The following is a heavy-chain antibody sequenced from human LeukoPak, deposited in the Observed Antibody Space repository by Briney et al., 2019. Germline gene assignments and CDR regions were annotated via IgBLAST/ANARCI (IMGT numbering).Heavy chain of an antibody. CDR3: ARVPTVTTDYYYYMDV. V-gene: IGHV1-69*13. Sequence: SVKVSCKASGGTFSSYAISWVRQAPGQGLEWMGGIIPIFGTANYAQKFQGRVTITSDESTSTAYMELSSLRSEDTAVYYCARVPTVTTDYYYYMDVWGKGTTVTVSS. J-gene: IGHJ6*03. D-gene: IGHD4-11*01. CDR1: GGTFSSYA. CDR2: IIPIFGTA.